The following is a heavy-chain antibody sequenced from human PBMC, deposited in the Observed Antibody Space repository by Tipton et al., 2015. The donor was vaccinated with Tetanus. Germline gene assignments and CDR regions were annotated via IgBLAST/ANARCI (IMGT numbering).Heavy chain of an antibody. V-gene: IGHV4-31*03. CDR1: GDSIDGGFKN. Sequence: TLSLTCTVSGDSIDGGFKNWGWIRQQPGKGLEWIGYIDYRGNTYYNPSLRRRVTFSFDTSENQFSLKLTSVTAADTAVYYCARDSYYSSRWSFADYWGQGTLVTVSS. CDR3: ARDSYYSSRWSFADY. CDR2: IDYRGNT. D-gene: IGHD3-22*01. J-gene: IGHJ4*02.